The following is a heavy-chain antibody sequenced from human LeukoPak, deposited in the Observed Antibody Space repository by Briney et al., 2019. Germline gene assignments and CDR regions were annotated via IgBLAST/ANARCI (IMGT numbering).Heavy chain of an antibody. Sequence: PSETLSLTCTVSGGSISTYYWSWIRQHPGKGLEWIGYMYYSGSTYYNPSLKSRVTISVDTSKNQFSLRLSSVTAADTAVYYCAKGAVTGTRYQFDYWGQGILVTVSS. CDR3: AKGAVTGTRYQFDY. V-gene: IGHV4-59*06. J-gene: IGHJ4*02. CDR2: MYYSGST. CDR1: GGSISTYY. D-gene: IGHD6-19*01.